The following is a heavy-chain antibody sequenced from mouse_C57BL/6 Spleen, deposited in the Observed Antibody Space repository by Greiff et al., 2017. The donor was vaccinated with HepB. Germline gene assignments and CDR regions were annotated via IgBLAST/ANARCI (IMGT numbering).Heavy chain of an antibody. Sequence: VQLQQSGPELVKPGASVKISCKASGYAFSSSWMNWVKQRPGKGLEWIGRIYPGDGDTNYNGKFKGKATLTADKSSSTAYMQLSSLTSEDSAVYFCAREGLLQAMDYLSQGTSVTVSS. CDR3: AREGLLQAMDY. V-gene: IGHV1-82*01. CDR1: GYAFSSSW. D-gene: IGHD2-3*01. J-gene: IGHJ4*01. CDR2: IYPGDGDT.